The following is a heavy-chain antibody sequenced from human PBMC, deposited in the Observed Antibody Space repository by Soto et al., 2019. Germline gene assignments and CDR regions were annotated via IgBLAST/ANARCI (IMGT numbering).Heavy chain of an antibody. Sequence: SRGLEWLGRTYYRAKWFNDYAVSVKSRITISPDTSKNQFSLQLNSVTPEDTAVYYCARDRDGSGRTDFDCWGQGTLVTVSS. CDR2: TYYRAKWFN. V-gene: IGHV6-1*01. CDR3: ARDRDGSGRTDFDC. J-gene: IGHJ4*02. D-gene: IGHD6-19*01.